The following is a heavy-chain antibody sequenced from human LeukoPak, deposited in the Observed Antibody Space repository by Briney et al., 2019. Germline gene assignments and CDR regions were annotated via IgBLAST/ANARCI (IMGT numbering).Heavy chain of an antibody. Sequence: PGGSLRLSCAASGFTFSSYAMSWVRQAPGKGLEWVSAISGSGGSTYYADSVKGRFTISRDNSKNTLYLQMNSLRAEDTAVYYCARDLAYSGSLYYFDYWGQGTLVTVSS. D-gene: IGHD1-26*01. J-gene: IGHJ4*02. CDR1: GFTFSSYA. CDR2: ISGSGGST. CDR3: ARDLAYSGSLYYFDY. V-gene: IGHV3-23*01.